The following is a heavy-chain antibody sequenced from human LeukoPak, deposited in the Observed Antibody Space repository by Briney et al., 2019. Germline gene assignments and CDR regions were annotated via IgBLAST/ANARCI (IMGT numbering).Heavy chain of an antibody. CDR2: IKQDGSEK. D-gene: IGHD2-2*02. Sequence: GSLRLSCAASGFTFSSYWMSWVRQAPGKGLEWVANIKQDGSEKYYVDSVKGRFTISRDNAKNSLYLQMNSLRAEDTAVYYCTSVGYCSSTTCYTGDGFDYWGQGTLVTVSS. V-gene: IGHV3-7*01. CDR1: GFTFSSYW. CDR3: TSVGYCSSTTCYTGDGFDY. J-gene: IGHJ4*02.